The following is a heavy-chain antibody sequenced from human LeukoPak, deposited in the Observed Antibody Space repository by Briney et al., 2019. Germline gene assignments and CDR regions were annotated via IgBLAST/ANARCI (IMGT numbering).Heavy chain of an antibody. Sequence: SETLSLTCTVSGNSISSGDNYWSWIRQPAGKGLEWIGRIYTSGSTNYNPSLKSRVTISGDMSKNQFSLRLSSVTAEDTAVYYCARASYSYDINGWVPFDYWGQGTLVTVSS. J-gene: IGHJ4*02. CDR1: GNSISSGDNY. V-gene: IGHV4-61*02. CDR3: ARASYSYDINGWVPFDY. CDR2: IYTSGST. D-gene: IGHD3-22*01.